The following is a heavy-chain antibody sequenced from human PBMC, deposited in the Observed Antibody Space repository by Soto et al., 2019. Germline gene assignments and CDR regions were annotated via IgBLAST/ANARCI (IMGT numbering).Heavy chain of an antibody. V-gene: IGHV4-59*12. CDR3: ARGTIVVVVAATPRYYMDV. Sequence: SETLSLTCTVSGGSISSYYWSWIRQPPGKGLEWIGYIYHSGSTNYNPSLKSRVTISVDTSKNQFSLKLSSVTAADTAVYYCARGTIVVVVAATPRYYMDVWGKGTTVTVSS. CDR2: IYHSGST. CDR1: GGSISSYY. D-gene: IGHD2-15*01. J-gene: IGHJ6*03.